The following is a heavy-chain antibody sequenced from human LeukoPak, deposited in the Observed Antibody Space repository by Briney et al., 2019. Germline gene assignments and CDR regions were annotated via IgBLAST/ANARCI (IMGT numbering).Heavy chain of an antibody. CDR3: ARDHQYSSPEYYLDY. CDR1: GFTFSTFA. V-gene: IGHV3-33*08. Sequence: PGGSLRLSCAASGFTFSTFAMTWVRQAPGKGLEWVAVIWYDGVNKYYADSVKGRFTISRDNSKNTMYLQMNSLRAEDTAVYYCARDHQYSSPEYYLDYWGQGTLVTVFS. CDR2: IWYDGVNK. J-gene: IGHJ4*02. D-gene: IGHD6-6*01.